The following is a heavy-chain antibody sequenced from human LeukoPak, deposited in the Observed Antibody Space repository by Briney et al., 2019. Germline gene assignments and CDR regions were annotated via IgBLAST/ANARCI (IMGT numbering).Heavy chain of an antibody. CDR3: ASVPAAAHRGYLDF. CDR2: FYHSGST. CDR1: GGSVTSGAYS. D-gene: IGHD6-13*01. J-gene: IGHJ4*02. V-gene: IGHV4-30-2*01. Sequence: PSETLSLTCAVSGGSVTSGAYSWTWIRQPPGKGLEWIGYFYHSGSTYYNPSLKSRVTISVDRSKNQFSLKLGSVTAADTAVYYCASVPAAAHRGYLDFWGQGTLVTVSS.